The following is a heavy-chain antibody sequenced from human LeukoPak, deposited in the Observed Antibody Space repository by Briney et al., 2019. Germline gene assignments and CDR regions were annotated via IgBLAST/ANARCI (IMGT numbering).Heavy chain of an antibody. J-gene: IGHJ5*02. CDR3: ARDQEWLVLNWFDP. V-gene: IGHV3-33*01. D-gene: IGHD6-19*01. CDR2: IWYDGSNK. Sequence: GGSLRLSCAASGFTFSSYGMHWVRQAPGKGLEWVAVIWYDGSNKYYADSVKGRFTISRDNSKNTLYLQMNSLRVEDTAVYYCARDQEWLVLNWFDPWGQGTLVTVSS. CDR1: GFTFSSYG.